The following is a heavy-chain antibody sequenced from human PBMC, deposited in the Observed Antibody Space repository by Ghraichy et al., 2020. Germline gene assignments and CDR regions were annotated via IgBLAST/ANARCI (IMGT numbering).Heavy chain of an antibody. CDR2: IYYSGST. J-gene: IGHJ4*02. D-gene: IGHD3-3*01. CDR1: GGSISSSRYY. Sequence: SETLSLTCTVSGGSISSSRYYWGWIRQPPGKGLEWIGSIYYSGSTYYNPSLKSRVTISVDTSKNQFSLKLSSVTAADTAVYYCARHGGEYYDFWSGSTTARYYFDYWGQGTLVTVSS. V-gene: IGHV4-39*01. CDR3: ARHGGEYYDFWSGSTTARYYFDY.